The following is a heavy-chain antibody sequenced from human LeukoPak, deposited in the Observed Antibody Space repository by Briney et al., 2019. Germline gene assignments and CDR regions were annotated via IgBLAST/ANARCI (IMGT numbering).Heavy chain of an antibody. CDR3: AKAGGGGYSSTYFFYD. D-gene: IGHD3-22*01. J-gene: IGHJ4*02. CDR1: GFTVDDYA. V-gene: IGHV3-43*02. Sequence: GGSLRLSCAASGFTVDDYAMHWVRQAPGKGLLRVSLISGDGGWTYYADSLKGRFTISRDNSKNSLYLQMNSLTTEDTALYYCAKAGGGGYSSTYFFYDWGQGTLVTVSS. CDR2: ISGDGGWT.